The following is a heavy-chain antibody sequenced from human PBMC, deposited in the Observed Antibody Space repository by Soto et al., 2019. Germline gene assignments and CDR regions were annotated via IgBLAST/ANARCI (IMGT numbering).Heavy chain of an antibody. Sequence: SETLTLTCTVSGGSIGSGDYYWSWIRQPPGKGLEWIGYIYYSGSTYYNPSLKSRVTISVDKSKNQFSLKLSSVTAADTAVYYCARPHYYDSSGRAHDAFDIWGQGTMVTVSS. CDR1: GGSIGSGDYY. CDR2: IYYSGST. J-gene: IGHJ3*02. CDR3: ARPHYYDSSGRAHDAFDI. V-gene: IGHV4-30-4*01. D-gene: IGHD3-22*01.